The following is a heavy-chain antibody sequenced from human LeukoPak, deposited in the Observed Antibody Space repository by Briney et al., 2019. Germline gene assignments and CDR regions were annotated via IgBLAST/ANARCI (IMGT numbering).Heavy chain of an antibody. V-gene: IGHV3-13*04. J-gene: IGHJ2*01. CDR2: IGIAGDT. Sequence: PGGSLRLSCAASGFTFSSYDMHWVRQVTGRGLEWVSAIGIAGDTYYVGSVQGRLTISRENARNSFFLQMNSLRAGDTAVYYCARDRLSNGAGWYFDLWGRGTLVSVSS. CDR3: ARDRLSNGAGWYFDL. CDR1: GFTFSSYD. D-gene: IGHD2-8*01.